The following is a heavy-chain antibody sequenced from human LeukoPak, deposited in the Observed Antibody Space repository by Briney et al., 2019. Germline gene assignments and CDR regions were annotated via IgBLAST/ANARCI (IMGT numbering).Heavy chain of an antibody. D-gene: IGHD5-24*01. CDR1: GFTFSTSW. CDR3: ARGRNGFFDY. CDR2: INGDGGRT. J-gene: IGHJ4*01. Sequence: PGGSLRLSCAASGFTFSTSWMHWVRHAPGKGLVWVSHINGDGGRTRYADSVKGRLTISRDNAKNTVYLQMNSLRTDDTAMYYCARGRNGFFDYWGHGTLVTVSS. V-gene: IGHV3-74*01.